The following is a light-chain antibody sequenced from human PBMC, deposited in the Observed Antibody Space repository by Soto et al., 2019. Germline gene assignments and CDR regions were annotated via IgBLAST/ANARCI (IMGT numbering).Light chain of an antibody. V-gene: IGKV1-5*03. CDR2: QAS. J-gene: IGKJ1*01. CDR3: QQYYSYSRT. Sequence: DIPMTQSPSTLSASVGDRVTITCRASQSISHWLAWYQQKPGMAPKLLIAQASYLESGVPSRFSGSGSGTEFTLTISSLQPGDFATYYCQQYYSYSRTFGQGTKVEIK. CDR1: QSISHW.